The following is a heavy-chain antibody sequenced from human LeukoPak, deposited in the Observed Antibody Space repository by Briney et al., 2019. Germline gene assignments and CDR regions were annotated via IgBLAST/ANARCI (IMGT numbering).Heavy chain of an antibody. CDR2: IFSNGDT. D-gene: IGHD5-24*01. V-gene: IGHV3-53*01. J-gene: IGHJ4*02. Sequence: GGSLRLSCTASEFTVSRNYMLWVRQAPGKGLEWVSLIFSNGDTHYADSVKGRFTISRDTSKNTVSLQMNSLRVEDTAMYYCTRDQMNYWGKGTLVTVSS. CDR1: EFTVSRNY. CDR3: TRDQMNY.